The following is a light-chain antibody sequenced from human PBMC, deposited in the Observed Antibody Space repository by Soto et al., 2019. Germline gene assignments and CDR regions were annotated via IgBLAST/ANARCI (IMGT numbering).Light chain of an antibody. CDR1: QSLLHSNGYNY. CDR2: LGS. Sequence: DIVMTQSPLSLPVTPGEPASISCRSSQSLLHSNGYNYLDWYLQKPGQSPQLLIYLGSNRASGVPDRFSGSGSGTDFTLKISRVEAEDVGVYYCMQALQTPTFGQGTRLEL. J-gene: IGKJ5*01. V-gene: IGKV2-28*01. CDR3: MQALQTPT.